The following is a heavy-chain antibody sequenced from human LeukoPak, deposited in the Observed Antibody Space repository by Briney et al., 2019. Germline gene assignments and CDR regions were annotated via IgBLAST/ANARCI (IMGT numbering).Heavy chain of an antibody. V-gene: IGHV4-30-4*01. Sequence: SQTLSLTCTVSGGSISSGDYYWSWIRQPPGKGLEWIGYIYYSGSTYYNPSLKSRVTISVDTSKNQFSLKLSSVTAADTAVYYCASYGGNTHDAFDIWGQGTKVTVSS. J-gene: IGHJ3*02. CDR1: GGSISSGDYY. CDR3: ASYGGNTHDAFDI. D-gene: IGHD4-23*01. CDR2: IYYSGST.